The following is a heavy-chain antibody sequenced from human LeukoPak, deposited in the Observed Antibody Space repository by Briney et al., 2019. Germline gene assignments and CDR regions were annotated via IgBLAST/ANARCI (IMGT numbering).Heavy chain of an antibody. CDR2: IKQDGSEK. CDR3: ARRAANAFDI. Sequence: PGGSLRLSCAASGFTFSNYWMSWVRQAPGKGLEWVANIKQDGSEKYSVDSVKGRFTISRDNAKNSLYLQMNSQRAEDTAVYYCARRAANAFDIWGQGTMGTVSS. CDR1: GFTFSNYW. V-gene: IGHV3-7*01. J-gene: IGHJ3*02. D-gene: IGHD6-25*01.